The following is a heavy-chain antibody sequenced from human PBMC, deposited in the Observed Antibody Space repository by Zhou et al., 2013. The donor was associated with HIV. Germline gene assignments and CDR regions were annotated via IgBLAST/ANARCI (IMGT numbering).Heavy chain of an antibody. CDR3: ARGGEDLPYYYDSSLF. CDR1: GGIFRGFA. Sequence: QVQLLQSGAHVKNLGSSVKVSCKASGGIFRGFAVSWVRQAPGEGLEWMGGIMSMYGTTKYSQKFQGRVTITTDESASTAYMELKSLRSEDTAVYYCARGGEDLPYYYDSSLFWGQGSLVSVSS. D-gene: IGHD3-22*01. CDR2: IMSMYGTT. J-gene: IGHJ4*02. V-gene: IGHV1-69*05.